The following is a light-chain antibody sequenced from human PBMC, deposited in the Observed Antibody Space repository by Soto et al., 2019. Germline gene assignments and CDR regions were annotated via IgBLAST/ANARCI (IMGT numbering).Light chain of an antibody. CDR3: QQYNNWPLT. Sequence: EIVMTQSPATLSVSPGERATLSCRASQSVSSNLAWYQEKPGQAPRLLIYGASTRATGIPARFSGSGSGTEFTLTISSLQSEDFAAYYWQQYNNWPLTFGGGTKVEIK. V-gene: IGKV3-15*01. CDR2: GAS. CDR1: QSVSSN. J-gene: IGKJ4*01.